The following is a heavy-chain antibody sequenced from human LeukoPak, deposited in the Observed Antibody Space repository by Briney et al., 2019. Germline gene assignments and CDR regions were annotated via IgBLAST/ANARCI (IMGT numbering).Heavy chain of an antibody. CDR3: VTDYGGSSGAFDI. CDR1: GFTLSSYA. Sequence: PGESLGLSCTGSGFTLSSYAMNWVRRAPGQGLEWVSSISSSSSDIYYTDSVKGRFTISRDNAKNSLYLQMNSLRAEDTAVYYCVTDYGGSSGAFDIWGQGTMVTVSS. D-gene: IGHD4-23*01. CDR2: ISSSSSDI. V-gene: IGHV3-21*01. J-gene: IGHJ3*02.